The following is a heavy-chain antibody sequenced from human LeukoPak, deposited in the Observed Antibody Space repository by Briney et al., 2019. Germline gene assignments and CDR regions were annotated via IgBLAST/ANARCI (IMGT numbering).Heavy chain of an antibody. CDR2: IVVGSGNT. J-gene: IGHJ6*02. V-gene: IGHV1-58*01. D-gene: IGHD3-10*01. Sequence: SVKVSCKASGFTFTSSAVQWVRQARGQRLEWIGWIVVGSGNTNYAQKFQERVTITRDMSTSTAYMELSSLRSEDTAVYYCARETRGRRGYTMVRGVTFYYYYGMDVWGQGTTVTVSS. CDR3: ARETRGRRGYTMVRGVTFYYYYGMDV. CDR1: GFTFTSSA.